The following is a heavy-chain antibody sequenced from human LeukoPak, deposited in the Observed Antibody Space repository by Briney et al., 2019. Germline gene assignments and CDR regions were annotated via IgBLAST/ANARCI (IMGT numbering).Heavy chain of an antibody. Sequence: SETLSLTCTVSGGSISSSSYYWGWIRQPPGKGLEWIGSIYYSGSTYYNPSLKSRVTISVDTSKNQFSLKLSSVTAADTAVYYCARDLGSKAPRAYYYDSSGYPHTWFDPWGQGTLVTVSS. V-gene: IGHV4-39*07. CDR1: GGSISSSSYY. CDR3: ARDLGSKAPRAYYYDSSGYPHTWFDP. D-gene: IGHD3-22*01. J-gene: IGHJ5*02. CDR2: IYYSGST.